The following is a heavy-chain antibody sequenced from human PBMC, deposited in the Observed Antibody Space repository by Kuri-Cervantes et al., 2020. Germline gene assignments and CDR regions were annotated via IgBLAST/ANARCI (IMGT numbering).Heavy chain of an antibody. CDR1: GYTFTSYC. V-gene: IGHV1-46*01. Sequence: ASVKVSCKASGYTFTSYCMHWVRQAPGQGLEWMGIINPSGGSTSYARKFQGRVTMTRDTSTSTVYMELSSLRSEDTAVYYCARDGSRAAAGSVCYYYYHMDVWGKGTTVTVSS. CDR3: ARDGSRAAAGSVCYYYYHMDV. CDR2: INPSGGST. J-gene: IGHJ6*03. D-gene: IGHD6-13*01.